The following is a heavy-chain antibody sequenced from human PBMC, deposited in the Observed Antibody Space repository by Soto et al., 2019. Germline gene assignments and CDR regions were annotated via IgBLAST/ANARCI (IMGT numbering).Heavy chain of an antibody. J-gene: IGHJ4*02. CDR2: IIPIFGTA. CDR1: GGTFSSYA. Sequence: SVKVSCKASGGTFSSYAISWVRQAPGQGLEWMGGIIPIFGTANYAQKFQGRVTITADESTSTAHMELSSLRSEDTAVYYCARSPTYYDFWSGYYPFDYWGQGTLVTVSS. D-gene: IGHD3-3*01. CDR3: ARSPTYYDFWSGYYPFDY. V-gene: IGHV1-69*13.